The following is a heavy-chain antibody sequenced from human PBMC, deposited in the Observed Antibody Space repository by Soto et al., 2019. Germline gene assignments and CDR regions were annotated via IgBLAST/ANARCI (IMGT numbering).Heavy chain of an antibody. D-gene: IGHD2-15*01. J-gene: IGHJ4*02. CDR3: APLPPRIVVVVLPIPS. Sequence: SETLSLTCVVSGGSISSTNWWTWVRQTPGKGLEWIGEVYHTGSTKYNPSLKNRVTISVDKSNNQFSPNLKSVTAADTAVYYCAPLPPRIVVVVLPIPSWGQGTLVTVSS. V-gene: IGHV4-4*02. CDR1: GGSISSTNW. CDR2: VYHTGST.